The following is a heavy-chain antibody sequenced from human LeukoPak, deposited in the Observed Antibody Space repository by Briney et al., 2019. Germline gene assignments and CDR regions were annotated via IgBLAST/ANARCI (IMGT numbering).Heavy chain of an antibody. CDR3: AREDMVRGVSWNY. CDR2: IYHSGST. J-gene: IGHJ4*02. V-gene: IGHV4-39*07. Sequence: PSETLSLTCTVSGGSISSSTYYWGWIRQPPGKGLEWIGSIYHSGSTYYNPSLKSRVTISVDTSKNQFSLKLSSVTAADTAVYYCAREDMVRGVSWNYWGQGTLVTVSS. D-gene: IGHD3-10*01. CDR1: GGSISSSTYY.